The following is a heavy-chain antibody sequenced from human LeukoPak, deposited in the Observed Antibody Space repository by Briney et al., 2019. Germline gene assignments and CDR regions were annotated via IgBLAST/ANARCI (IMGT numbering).Heavy chain of an antibody. CDR3: ARGGLLWFGELLYHDDAFDI. V-gene: IGHV1-69*06. D-gene: IGHD3-10*01. Sequence: SVKVSCKASGGTFSSYAISWVRQAPGQGLEWMGGIIPIFGTANYAQKFQGRVTITADKSTSTAYMELSSLRSEDTAVYYCARGGLLWFGELLYHDDAFDIWGQGTMVTVSS. CDR2: IIPIFGTA. CDR1: GGTFSSYA. J-gene: IGHJ3*02.